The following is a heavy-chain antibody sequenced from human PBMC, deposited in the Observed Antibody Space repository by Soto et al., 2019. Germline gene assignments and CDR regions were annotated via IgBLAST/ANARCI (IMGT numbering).Heavy chain of an antibody. CDR1: GYSFTTYW. J-gene: IGHJ6*02. CDR2: INPGDSDT. CDR3: ARHEQFYYYYYGMDV. Sequence: GESLKISCRGSGYSFTTYWIAWVRQMPGKGLEWMGIINPGDSDTRYSPSFQGQVTISADNSISTAYLQWSSLKASDTAIYYCARHEQFYYYYYGMDVWGQGTTVTVSS. V-gene: IGHV5-51*01.